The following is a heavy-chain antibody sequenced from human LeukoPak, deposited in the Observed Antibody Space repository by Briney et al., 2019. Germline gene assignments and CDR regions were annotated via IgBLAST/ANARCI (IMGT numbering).Heavy chain of an antibody. CDR3: AKDGYYDSSGYNDY. Sequence: GGSLRLSCAASGFTFSSYAMSWARQAPGKGLEWVSAISGSGGSTYYADSVKGRFTISRDNSTNTLYLQMNSLRAEDTAVYYCAKDGYYDSSGYNDYWGQGTLVTVSS. D-gene: IGHD3-22*01. V-gene: IGHV3-23*01. CDR1: GFTFSSYA. CDR2: ISGSGGST. J-gene: IGHJ4*02.